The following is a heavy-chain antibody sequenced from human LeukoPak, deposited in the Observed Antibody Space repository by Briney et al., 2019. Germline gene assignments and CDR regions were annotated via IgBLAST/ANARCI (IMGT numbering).Heavy chain of an antibody. D-gene: IGHD6-13*01. V-gene: IGHV3-11*01. CDR2: INGSGGAM. J-gene: IGHJ4*02. CDR3: ARGPRILAAGSYYFDY. CDR1: GFSFKDYY. Sequence: GGSLRLSCAASGFSFKDYYFSWIRQAPGKGLEWVSFINGSGGAMYYADFVKGRFTISRDNAKSSLYLEMNSLRVEDTAVYYCARGPRILAAGSYYFDYWGQGSLVTVSS.